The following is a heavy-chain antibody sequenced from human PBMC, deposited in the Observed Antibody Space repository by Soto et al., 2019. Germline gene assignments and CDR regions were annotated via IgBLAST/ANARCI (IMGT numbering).Heavy chain of an antibody. CDR3: AREGGDGLAGEIDS. Sequence: EVQLVESGGGLVKPGGSLRLSCAASGFTFSSYSMNWVRQAPGKGLEWVSSISSSSSYIYYADSVTGRFTISGDNAKNILNLQMNSLRAEETAVYYCAREGGDGLAGEIDSWGQGTLVTVSS. V-gene: IGHV3-21*01. J-gene: IGHJ4*02. D-gene: IGHD3-16*01. CDR1: GFTFSSYS. CDR2: ISSSSSYI.